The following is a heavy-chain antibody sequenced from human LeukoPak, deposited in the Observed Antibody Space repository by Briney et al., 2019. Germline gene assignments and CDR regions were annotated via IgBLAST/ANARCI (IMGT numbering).Heavy chain of an antibody. CDR2: INWNGGST. V-gene: IGHV3-20*04. CDR1: GFTFDDYD. J-gene: IGHJ4*02. D-gene: IGHD3-22*01. Sequence: GGSLRLSCAASGFTFDDYDMSWVRQAPGKGLERVSGINWNGGSTGYADSVKGRFTISRDNAKNSLYLQMNSLRAEDTALYCCARGAKWTRWNYYDSSGYFDYWGQGTLVTVSS. CDR3: ARGAKWTRWNYYDSSGYFDY.